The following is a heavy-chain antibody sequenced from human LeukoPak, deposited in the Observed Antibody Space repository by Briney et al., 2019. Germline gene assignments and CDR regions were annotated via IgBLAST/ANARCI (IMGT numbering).Heavy chain of an antibody. J-gene: IGHJ4*02. CDR1: GFTFSSYS. D-gene: IGHD6-25*01. CDR3: ARDFIAAGGY. CDR2: ISSSSSYI. V-gene: IGHV3-21*01. Sequence: KTGGSLRLSCAASGFTFSSYSMNWVRQAPGKGLEWVSSISSSSSYIYYADSAKGRFTISRDNAKNSLYLQMNSLRAEDTAVYYCARDFIAAGGYWGQGTLVTVSS.